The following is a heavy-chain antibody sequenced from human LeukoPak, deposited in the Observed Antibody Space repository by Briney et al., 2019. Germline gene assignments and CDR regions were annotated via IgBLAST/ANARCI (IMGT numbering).Heavy chain of an antibody. CDR3: ARDLCSGGSCYSNGY. CDR2: ISSSSSYI. V-gene: IGHV3-21*01. CDR1: GFTFSSYS. D-gene: IGHD2-15*01. J-gene: IGHJ4*02. Sequence: GGSLRLSCAAPGFTFSSYSMNWVRQAPGKGLEWVSSISSSSSYIYYADSVKGRFTISRDNAKNSLYLQMNSLRAEDTAVYYCARDLCSGGSCYSNGYWGQGTLVTVSS.